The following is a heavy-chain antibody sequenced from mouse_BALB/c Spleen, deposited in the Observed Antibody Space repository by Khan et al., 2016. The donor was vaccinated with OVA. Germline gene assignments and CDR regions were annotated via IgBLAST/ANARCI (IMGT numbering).Heavy chain of an antibody. Sequence: QVRLQQSGAELVKPGASVKLSCKASGYTFTSYYMYWVKQRPGQGLEWIGEINPSNGGTNFNEKFKSKATLTVDKSSSTAYMQLSSLTSEDSAVLYGTRSGYDYDFDYWGQGTTLTVSS. V-gene: IGHV1S81*02. J-gene: IGHJ2*01. D-gene: IGHD2-4*01. CDR3: TRSGYDYDFDY. CDR1: GYTFTSYY. CDR2: INPSNGGT.